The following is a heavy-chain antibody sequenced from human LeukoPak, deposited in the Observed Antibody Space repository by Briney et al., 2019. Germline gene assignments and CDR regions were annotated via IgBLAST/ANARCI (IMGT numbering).Heavy chain of an antibody. CDR2: INHSGST. CDR3: ARGATVTTNWGVYYFDY. J-gene: IGHJ4*02. Sequence: SETLSLTCAVYGGSFRGYYWSWIRQPPGKGLEWIVEINHSGSTNYNPSLKSRVTISVDTSKNQFSLKLSSVTAADTAVYYCARGATVTTNWGVYYFDYWGQGTLVTVSS. V-gene: IGHV4-34*01. D-gene: IGHD4-17*01. CDR1: GGSFRGYY.